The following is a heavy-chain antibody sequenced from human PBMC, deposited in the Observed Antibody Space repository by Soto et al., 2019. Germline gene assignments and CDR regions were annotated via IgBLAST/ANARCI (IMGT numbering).Heavy chain of an antibody. Sequence: SVKVSFKASGGTFSSYRINWVRQAPGQGLEWVGGIVPIYRTADYAQKFQGRVTITADESARTAYMELRSLKSQDTAVYYCARDSGAKLSSSWGQGTLVTSPQ. CDR1: GGTFSSYR. D-gene: IGHD6-13*01. V-gene: IGHV1-69*13. J-gene: IGHJ4*02. CDR2: IVPIYRTA. CDR3: ARDSGAKLSSS.